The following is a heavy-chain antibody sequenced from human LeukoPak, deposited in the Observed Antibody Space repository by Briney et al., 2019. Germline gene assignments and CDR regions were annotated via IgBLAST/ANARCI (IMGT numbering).Heavy chain of an antibody. CDR2: IYHSGST. V-gene: IGHV4-30-2*01. J-gene: IGHJ5*02. CDR1: GGSISSGGYS. CDR3: ASGSKDTYYDFWSGQRSTANWFDP. D-gene: IGHD3-3*01. Sequence: SQTLSLTCAVSGGSISSGGYSWSWIRQPPGKGLEWIGYIYHSGSTYYNPSLKSRVTISVDRSKNQFSLKLSSVTAADTAVYYCASGSKDTYYDFWSGQRSTANWFDPWGQGTLVTVSS.